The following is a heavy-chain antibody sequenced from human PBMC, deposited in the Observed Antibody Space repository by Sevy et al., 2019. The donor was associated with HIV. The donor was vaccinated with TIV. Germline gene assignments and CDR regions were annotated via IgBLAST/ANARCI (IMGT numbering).Heavy chain of an antibody. CDR2: IWSDGRFE. CDR3: ARGGYYYDNAASYALDS. D-gene: IGHD3-22*01. J-gene: IGHJ4*02. Sequence: GGSLRLSCAATGFTFSNYAMHWVRQTPGKGLEWVAIIWSDGRFENHGDSVKGRFTISRDNSKNTLYLQMNNVRVEDTAVYYCARGGYYYDNAASYALDSWGQGTLVTVSS. V-gene: IGHV3-33*01. CDR1: GFTFSNYA.